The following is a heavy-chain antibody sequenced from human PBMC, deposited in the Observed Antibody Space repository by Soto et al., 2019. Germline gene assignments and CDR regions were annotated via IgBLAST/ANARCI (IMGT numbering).Heavy chain of an antibody. CDR2: IYYSGTT. Sequence: SETLSLTCTVSGGAISNGSDDWSWIRQPPGKVLEWIVYIYYSGTTFYNPSLKSRVTIALETCDNQLSVNLSSVTSADSAIYYCXSLCNRSGPDYYYFGMDVWGPGNTVTVSS. CDR1: GGAISNGSDD. CDR3: XSLCNRSGPDYYYFGMDV. J-gene: IGHJ6*02. V-gene: IGHV4-30-4*08. D-gene: IGHD3-3*01.